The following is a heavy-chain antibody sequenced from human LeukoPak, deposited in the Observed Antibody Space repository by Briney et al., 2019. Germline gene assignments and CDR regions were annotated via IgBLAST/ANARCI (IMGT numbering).Heavy chain of an antibody. Sequence: SETLSLTCAVYGGSFSGYYWSWIRQPPGKGLEWIGEINHSGSTNYNPSLKSRVTISVDTSKNQFSLKLSSVTAADTAVYYCARGHYYDSSGPYYFDYRGQGTLVTVSS. CDR1: GGSFSGYY. V-gene: IGHV4-34*01. D-gene: IGHD3-22*01. CDR2: INHSGST. CDR3: ARGHYYDSSGPYYFDY. J-gene: IGHJ4*02.